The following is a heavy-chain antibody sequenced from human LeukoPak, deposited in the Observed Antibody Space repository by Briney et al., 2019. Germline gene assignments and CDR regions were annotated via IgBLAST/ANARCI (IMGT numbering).Heavy chain of an antibody. V-gene: IGHV1-3*01. CDR1: GYTFTNYV. J-gene: IGHJ4*02. CDR3: ARETTVFFDY. Sequence: ASVKVSCKASGYTFTNYVLHWVRQAPGQRLEWMGWINAANGNRKHSQDFEGRATITRDTPASTAYMELSSLRSEDTAVYYCARETTVFFDYWGQGTLVTVSS. CDR2: INAANGNR. D-gene: IGHD4-17*01.